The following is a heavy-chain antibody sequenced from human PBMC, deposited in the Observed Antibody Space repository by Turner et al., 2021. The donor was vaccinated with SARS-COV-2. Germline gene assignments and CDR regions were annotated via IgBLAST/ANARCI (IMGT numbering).Heavy chain of an antibody. CDR3: AKQRDGYNSPFDY. D-gene: IGHD1-1*01. CDR2: ISYDRTNK. J-gene: IGHJ4*02. V-gene: IGHV3-30*18. CDR1: EFTFSTYG. Sequence: HVVESGGGAAQPGRYLIRCCAAYEFTFSTYGMHWVRQVPGKRVEGVAVISYDRTNKYYLDSVRRRFTISRDNSKNTLNLQMNSLRADDTAVFYCAKQRDGYNSPFDYWGQGALVSVSS.